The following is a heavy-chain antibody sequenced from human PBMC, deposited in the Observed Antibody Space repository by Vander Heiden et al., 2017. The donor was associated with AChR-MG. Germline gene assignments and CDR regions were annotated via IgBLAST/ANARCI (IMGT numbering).Heavy chain of an antibody. J-gene: IGHJ3*02. V-gene: IGHV3-23*01. CDR2: ISGSRGST. CDR1: GFPFSSHA. Sequence: EVPLLESGGGLVQPGGSLRLHCAASGFPFSSHAIHWGRQAPGKGLEWVSGISGSRGSTYYADSVKVRFTISRDNSRNTLYLQLDSLRAEDTAVYYCAKTIKGYYSDSGDYPDDAVDIWGQGTMVT. CDR3: AKTIKGYYSDSGDYPDDAVDI. D-gene: IGHD3-22*01.